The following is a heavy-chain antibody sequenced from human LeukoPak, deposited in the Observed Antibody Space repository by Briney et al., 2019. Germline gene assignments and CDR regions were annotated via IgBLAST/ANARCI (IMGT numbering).Heavy chain of an antibody. Sequence: GGSLRLSCAASGFTFSSYAMHWVRQAPGKGLEWVAVISYDGSNKYYAVSVKGRFTISRDNSKNTLYLQMNSLRAEDTAVYYCARSHTYYDFWSGHPFDYWGQGTLVTVSS. J-gene: IGHJ4*02. D-gene: IGHD3-3*01. V-gene: IGHV3-30-3*01. CDR1: GFTFSSYA. CDR2: ISYDGSNK. CDR3: ARSHTYYDFWSGHPFDY.